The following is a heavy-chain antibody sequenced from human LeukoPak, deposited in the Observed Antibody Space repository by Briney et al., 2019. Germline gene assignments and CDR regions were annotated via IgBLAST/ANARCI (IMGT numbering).Heavy chain of an antibody. J-gene: IGHJ3*02. D-gene: IGHD1-14*01. CDR1: GGSISSGDYY. CDR3: ARVSAPDDAFDI. CDR2: IYYSGST. V-gene: IGHV4-30-4*01. Sequence: SETLSLTCTVSGGSISSGDYYWSWIRQPPGKSLEWIGYIYYSGSTYYNPSLKSRVTISVDTSKNQFSLKLSSVTAADTAVYYCARVSAPDDAFDIWGQGTMVTVSS.